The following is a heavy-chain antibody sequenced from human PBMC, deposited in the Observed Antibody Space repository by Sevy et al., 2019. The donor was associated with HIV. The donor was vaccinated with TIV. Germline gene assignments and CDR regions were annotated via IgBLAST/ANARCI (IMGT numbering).Heavy chain of an antibody. D-gene: IGHD3-10*01. J-gene: IGHJ4*02. CDR3: VSSKGDYYYGSGSLHADY. Sequence: GGCLRLSCAASGFTFSSYWMHWVRQAPGKGLVWVSRINSDGSSTSYADSVKGRFTISRDNAKNTLYLQMNSLRAEDTAVYYCVSSKGDYYYGSGSLHADYWGQGTLVTVSS. V-gene: IGHV3-74*01. CDR2: INSDGSST. CDR1: GFTFSSYW.